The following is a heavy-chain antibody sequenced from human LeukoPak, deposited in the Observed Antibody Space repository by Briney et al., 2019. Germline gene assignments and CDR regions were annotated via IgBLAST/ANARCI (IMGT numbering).Heavy chain of an antibody. D-gene: IGHD6-19*01. V-gene: IGHV3-48*01. CDR3: ARVWSSGWPDPKANFDY. CDR2: ISSSSSTI. J-gene: IGHJ4*02. Sequence: GGSLRLSCAASGFTFSSYSMNWVRQAPGKGLEWVSYISSSSSTIYYAGSVKGRFTISRDNAKNSLYLQMNSLRAEDTAVYYCARVWSSGWPDPKANFDYWGQGPLVTVSS. CDR1: GFTFSSYS.